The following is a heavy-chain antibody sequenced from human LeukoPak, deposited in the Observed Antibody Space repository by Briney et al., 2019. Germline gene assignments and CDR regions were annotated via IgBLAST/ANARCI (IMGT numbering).Heavy chain of an antibody. CDR3: VSGESTYYHDSSGYYYDY. Sequence: ASVKVSCKASGYTFTGYYMHWVRQAPGQGLEWTGWINPNSGGTKYAQKFQGRVTMTRDTSISTAYMELSRLTSDDTAVYYCVSGESTYYHDSSGYYYDYWGQGTLVTVSS. J-gene: IGHJ4*02. CDR2: INPNSGGT. V-gene: IGHV1-2*02. D-gene: IGHD3-22*01. CDR1: GYTFTGYY.